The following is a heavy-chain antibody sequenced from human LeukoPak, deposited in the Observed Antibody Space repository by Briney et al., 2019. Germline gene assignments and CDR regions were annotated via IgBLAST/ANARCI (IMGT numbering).Heavy chain of an antibody. D-gene: IGHD2-21*02. CDR2: IYYSGST. V-gene: IGHV4-39*01. Sequence: KPSETLSLTCTVSGGSISSSSYYWGWIRQPPGKGLEWIGSIYYSGSTYYNPSLKSRVTISVDTSKNQFSLKLSSVTAADTAVYYCARLGENNYCGGDCDNRLDPWGQGTLVTVSS. CDR3: ARLGENNYCGGDCDNRLDP. J-gene: IGHJ5*02. CDR1: GGSISSSSYY.